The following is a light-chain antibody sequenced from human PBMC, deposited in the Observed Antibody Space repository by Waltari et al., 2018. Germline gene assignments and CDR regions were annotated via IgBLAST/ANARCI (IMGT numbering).Light chain of an antibody. V-gene: IGKV1-39*01. J-gene: IGKJ5*01. CDR1: QSISSY. CDR3: QQSYSTPIT. Sequence: DIQMTQSPSSLSASVGHRVTITCRASQSISSYLNWYQQKPGKAPKLLIYAASSWQSGVPSRFSGSGSGTDFTLTISSLQPEDFATYYCQQSYSTPITFGQGTRLEIK. CDR2: AAS.